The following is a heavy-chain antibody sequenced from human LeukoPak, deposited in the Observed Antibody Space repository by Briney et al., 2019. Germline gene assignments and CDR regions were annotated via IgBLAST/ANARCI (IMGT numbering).Heavy chain of an antibody. J-gene: IGHJ4*02. CDR1: GYTFTNYG. CDR2: ISPYNGNT. V-gene: IGHV1-18*01. Sequence: ASVKVSCKASGYTFTNYGITWVRQAPGQGLEWMGWISPYNGNTNYAQELQGRVTMTTDTSTTTAYMELRSLRSDDTALYYCATEGGWQPTDYGDRVYWGQGTLVTVSS. D-gene: IGHD4-17*01. CDR3: ATEGGWQPTDYGDRVY.